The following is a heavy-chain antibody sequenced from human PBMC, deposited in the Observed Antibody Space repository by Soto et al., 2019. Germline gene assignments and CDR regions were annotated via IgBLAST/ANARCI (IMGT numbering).Heavy chain of an antibody. D-gene: IGHD5-12*01. Sequence: GASVKVSCKVSGYTLTELSMHWVRRAPGKGLEWMGGFDPEDGETIYAQKFQGRVTMTGDTSTDTAYMELSSLRSEDTAVYYCATLSSVRRDGYLNLDFDYWGQGTLVTVSS. J-gene: IGHJ4*02. V-gene: IGHV1-24*01. CDR3: ATLSSVRRDGYLNLDFDY. CDR2: FDPEDGET. CDR1: GYTLTELS.